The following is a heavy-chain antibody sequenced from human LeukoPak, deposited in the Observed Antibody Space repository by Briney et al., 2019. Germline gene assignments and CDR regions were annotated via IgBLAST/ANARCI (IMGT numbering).Heavy chain of an antibody. J-gene: IGHJ4*02. CDR1: GFTFSSYS. CDR3: ARGRARSYYYDSSGYYSPFDY. CDR2: ISSSSSYI. Sequence: GGSLRLSCAASGFTFSSYSMNWARQAPGKGLEWVSSISSSSSYIYYADSVKGRFTISRDNAKNSLYLQMNSLRAEDTAVYYCARGRARSYYYDSSGYYSPFDYWGQGTLVTVSS. D-gene: IGHD3-22*01. V-gene: IGHV3-21*01.